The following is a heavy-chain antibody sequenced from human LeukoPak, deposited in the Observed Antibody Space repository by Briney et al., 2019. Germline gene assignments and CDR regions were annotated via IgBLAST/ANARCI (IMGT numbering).Heavy chain of an antibody. CDR1: GFTFSSYG. Sequence: PGGSLRLSCAASGFTFSSYGMHWVRQAPGKGLEWVAVISYDGSNKYYADSVKGRFTISRDNSKNTLYLQMNSLRAEDTAVYYCAKSALTMAWYFDLWGRGTLVTVSS. CDR2: ISYDGSNK. V-gene: IGHV3-30*18. CDR3: AKSALTMAWYFDL. D-gene: IGHD3-10*01. J-gene: IGHJ2*01.